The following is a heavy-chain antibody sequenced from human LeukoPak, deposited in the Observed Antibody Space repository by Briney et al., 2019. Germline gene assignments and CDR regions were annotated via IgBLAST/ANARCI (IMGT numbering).Heavy chain of an antibody. CDR1: GFTFSSYW. CDR2: INSDGSST. D-gene: IGHD3-22*01. Sequence: PGGSLRLSCAASGFTFSSYWMHWVRQAPGKGLVWVSRINSDGSSTSYADSVKGRFTISRDNAKNTLYLQMNSLRAEDTAVYYCARGFHYDSSGYYYYDYYYMDVWGKGTTVTVSS. CDR3: ARGFHYDSSGYYYYDYYYMDV. V-gene: IGHV3-74*01. J-gene: IGHJ6*03.